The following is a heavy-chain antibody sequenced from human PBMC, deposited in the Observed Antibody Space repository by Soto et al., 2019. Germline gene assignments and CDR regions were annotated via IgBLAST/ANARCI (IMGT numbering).Heavy chain of an antibody. V-gene: IGHV3-11*01. CDR3: ARWVDYGGNSEDWYFDL. J-gene: IGHJ2*01. Sequence: GGSLRLSCAASGFTFSDYYMSWIRQAPGKGLEWVSYISSSGSTIYYADSVKGRFTIPRDNAKNSLYLQMNSLRAEDTAVYYCARWVDYGGNSEDWYFDLWGRGTLVTVSS. D-gene: IGHD4-17*01. CDR2: ISSSGSTI. CDR1: GFTFSDYY.